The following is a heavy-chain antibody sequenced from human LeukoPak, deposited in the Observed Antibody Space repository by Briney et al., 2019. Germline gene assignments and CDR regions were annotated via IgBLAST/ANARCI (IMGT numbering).Heavy chain of an antibody. CDR2: INPSGGST. Sequence: ASVKVSCKASGYTLTSYYMHWVRQAPGQGLEWMGIINPSGGSTSYAQKFQGRVTMTRDTSTSTVYMELSSLRSEDTAVYYCATDCSSTSCYVGSYYYYGMDVWGQGTTVTVSS. D-gene: IGHD2-2*01. CDR3: ATDCSSTSCYVGSYYYYGMDV. J-gene: IGHJ6*02. CDR1: GYTLTSYY. V-gene: IGHV1-46*01.